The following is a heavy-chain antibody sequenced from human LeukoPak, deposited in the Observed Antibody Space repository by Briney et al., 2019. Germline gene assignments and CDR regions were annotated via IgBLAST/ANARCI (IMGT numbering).Heavy chain of an antibody. CDR2: IYYSGST. CDR3: ARGDSSSWYYPRFDY. Sequence: SETLSLTYTVSGGSISSYYWSWIRQPPGKGLEWIGYIYYSGSTNYNPSLKSRVTISVDTSKNQFSLRLSSVTAADTAVYYCARGDSSSWYYPRFDYWGQGTLVTVSS. J-gene: IGHJ4*02. D-gene: IGHD6-13*01. V-gene: IGHV4-59*01. CDR1: GGSISSYY.